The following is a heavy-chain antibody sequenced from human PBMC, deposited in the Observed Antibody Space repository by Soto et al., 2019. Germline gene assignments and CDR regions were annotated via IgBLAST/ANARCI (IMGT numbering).Heavy chain of an antibody. J-gene: IGHJ4*02. Sequence: GGSLRLSCAASGFTFNNYSMNWVRQAPGKGLEWVSSISSSSSYKYYADSVKGRFTISRDNAKNSLYLQMNSLRAEDTAVYYCARDPRTVVAPSGYWRQGTLVPVS. CDR1: GFTFNNYS. D-gene: IGHD3-22*01. CDR3: ARDPRTVVAPSGY. V-gene: IGHV3-21*01. CDR2: ISSSSSYK.